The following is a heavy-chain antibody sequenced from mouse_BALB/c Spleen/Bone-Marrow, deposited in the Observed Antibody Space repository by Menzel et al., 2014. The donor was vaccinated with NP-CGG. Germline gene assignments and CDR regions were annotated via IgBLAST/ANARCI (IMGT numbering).Heavy chain of an antibody. CDR2: IYPGDGDT. Sequence: QVQLQQSGAELVRPGSSVKISCKASGYAFSSYLMNWVKQRPGQGLEWIGQIYPGDGDTNYNGKFKGKATLTADKSSSTAYMQLSSLTSEDSAVYFCARSYDGYYWFAYWGQGTLVTVSA. V-gene: IGHV1-80*01. D-gene: IGHD2-3*01. J-gene: IGHJ3*01. CDR1: GYAFSSYL. CDR3: ARSYDGYYWFAY.